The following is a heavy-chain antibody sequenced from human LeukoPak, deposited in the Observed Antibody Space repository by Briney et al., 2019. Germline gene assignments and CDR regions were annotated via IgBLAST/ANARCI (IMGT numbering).Heavy chain of an antibody. V-gene: IGHV4-59*01. J-gene: IGHJ6*02. Sequence: KPSETLSLTCTVSGGSISSYYWSWIRQPPGKGLEWIGYIYYSGSTNYNPSLKSRVTISVDTSKNQFSLKLSSVTAADTAVYYCASSRTIFGVADPLMLYYGMDVWGQGTTVTVSS. CDR1: GGSISSYY. CDR2: IYYSGST. D-gene: IGHD3-3*01. CDR3: ASSRTIFGVADPLMLYYGMDV.